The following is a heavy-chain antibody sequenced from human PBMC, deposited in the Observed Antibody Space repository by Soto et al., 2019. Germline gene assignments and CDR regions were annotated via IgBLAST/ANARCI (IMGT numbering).Heavy chain of an antibody. Sequence: QVQLVQSGAEVKKPGASVKVSCKASGYTFTRYAMHWVRQAPGQRLEWMGWINAGNGNTKYSQKFQGRVTITRDTSASTAYMELSSLRSEDTAVYYCAREMDIVATISNWFDPWGQGTLVTVSS. D-gene: IGHD5-12*01. CDR3: AREMDIVATISNWFDP. CDR1: GYTFTRYA. V-gene: IGHV1-3*01. J-gene: IGHJ5*02. CDR2: INAGNGNT.